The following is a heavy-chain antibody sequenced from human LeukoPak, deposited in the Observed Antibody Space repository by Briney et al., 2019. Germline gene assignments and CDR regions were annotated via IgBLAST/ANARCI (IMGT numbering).Heavy chain of an antibody. J-gene: IGHJ4*02. Sequence: SQTLSLTCTVSGGSITSAGYSWGWIRQPAGKGLEWIGRIYSSGSTNSNPSLKSRVTISVDTSKNQFSLKPRSVTAADTAVYFCARGYCTSTSCSENRYYFDSWGQGALVTVSS. CDR3: ARGYCTSTSCSENRYYFDS. CDR1: GGSITSAGYS. V-gene: IGHV4-61*02. CDR2: IYSSGST. D-gene: IGHD2-2*01.